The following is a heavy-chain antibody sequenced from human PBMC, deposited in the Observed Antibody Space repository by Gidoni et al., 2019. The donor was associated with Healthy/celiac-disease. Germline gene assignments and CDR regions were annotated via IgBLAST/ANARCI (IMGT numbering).Heavy chain of an antibody. CDR1: GFTFSSYS. V-gene: IGHV3-21*01. D-gene: IGHD3-10*01. J-gene: IGHJ5*02. Sequence: EVQLVESGGGLVKPGGSLRLSCAASGFTFSSYSMNWVRQAPGKGLEWVSSISSSSSYIYYADSVKGRFTISRDNAKNSLYLQMNSLRAEDTAVYCCARAYGSGNWFDPWGQGTLVTVSS. CDR3: ARAYGSGNWFDP. CDR2: ISSSSSYI.